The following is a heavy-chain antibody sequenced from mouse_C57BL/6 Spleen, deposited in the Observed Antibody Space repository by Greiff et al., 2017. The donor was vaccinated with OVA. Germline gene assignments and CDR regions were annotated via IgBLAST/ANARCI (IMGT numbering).Heavy chain of an antibody. CDR3: ARAELPYYFDY. J-gene: IGHJ2*01. V-gene: IGHV1-64*01. CDR1: GYTFTSYW. CDR2: IHPNSGST. Sequence: QVQLKESGAELVKPGASVKLSCKASGYTFTSYWMHWVKQRPGQGLEWIGMIHPNSGSTNYNEKFKSKATLTVDKSSSTAYMQLSSLTSEDSAVYYCARAELPYYFDYWGQGTTLTVSS.